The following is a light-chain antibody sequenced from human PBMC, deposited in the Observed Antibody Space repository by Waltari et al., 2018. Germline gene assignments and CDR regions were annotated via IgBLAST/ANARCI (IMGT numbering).Light chain of an antibody. J-gene: IGLJ2*01. V-gene: IGLV2-23*01. Sequence: QSALTQPASVSGSPGQSITFSCTGTASDAGPYKLVSWYQHHPGTAPKLIIYDGDKPPSGVSSRFSASKSGDTASLTISWLQSEDEADYYCCSYVGGAKVTFGGGTKVTVL. CDR1: ASDAGPYKL. CDR2: DGD. CDR3: CSYVGGAKVT.